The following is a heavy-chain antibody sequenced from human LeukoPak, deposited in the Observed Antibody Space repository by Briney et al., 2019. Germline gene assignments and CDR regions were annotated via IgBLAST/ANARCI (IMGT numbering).Heavy chain of an antibody. Sequence: AGSLRLSCAASGFTVSSNYMSWVRPSPGKGLEWIGELNQRGITNYNRSLKTRATISVDTSKNQLCLKRRAVTASDTAVYYCARDDRRYCSGGTCYSRDYWGQGTLVTVSS. CDR3: ARDDRRYCSGGTCYSRDY. CDR1: GFTVSSNY. CDR2: LNQRGIT. V-gene: IGHV4-34*01. J-gene: IGHJ4*02. D-gene: IGHD2-15*01.